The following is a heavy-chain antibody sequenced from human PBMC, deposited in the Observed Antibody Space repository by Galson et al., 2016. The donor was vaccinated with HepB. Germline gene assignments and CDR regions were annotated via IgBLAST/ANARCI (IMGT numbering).Heavy chain of an antibody. V-gene: IGHV4-4*02. Sequence: SETLSLTCGVSGGSISSSDWWSWVRQPPGQGLEWIGDIGHSGSTNYNPSFKRRVTLSVDKSKNQFSLKLSSVTDANTAVYYCAIWSHLVENRYYYYGMDVWGQGTTVTVSS. CDR2: IGHSGST. CDR3: AIWSHLVENRYYYYGMDV. CDR1: GGSISSSDW. D-gene: IGHD2-2*01. J-gene: IGHJ6*02.